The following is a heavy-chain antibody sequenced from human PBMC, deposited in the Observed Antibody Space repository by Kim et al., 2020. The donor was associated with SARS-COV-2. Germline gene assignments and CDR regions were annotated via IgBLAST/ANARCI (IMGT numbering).Heavy chain of an antibody. J-gene: IGHJ6*02. D-gene: IGHD3-3*01. Sequence: SETLSLTCTVSGGSISSYYWSWIRQPPGKGLEWIGYIYYSGSTNYNPSLKSRVTISVDTSKNQFSLKLSSVTAADTAVYYCARAVFDHYYYYYGMDVWGQGTTVTVSS. CDR1: GGSISSYY. CDR2: IYYSGST. V-gene: IGHV4-59*13. CDR3: ARAVFDHYYYYYGMDV.